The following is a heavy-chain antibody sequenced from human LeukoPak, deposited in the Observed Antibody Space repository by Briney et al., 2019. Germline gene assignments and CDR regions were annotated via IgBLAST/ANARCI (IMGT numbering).Heavy chain of an antibody. V-gene: IGHV5-51*01. J-gene: IGHJ6*03. CDR3: ARHIRSYYYGSAKLSSVDDYYYYMDV. Sequence: GESLKISCKGSGYSFTSYWIGWVRQMPGKGLEWMGIIYPGDSDTRYSPSFQGQVTISADKSISTAYLQWSSLKASDTAMYYCARHIRSYYYGSAKLSSVDDYYYYMDVWGKGTTVTVSS. CDR2: IYPGDSDT. D-gene: IGHD3-10*01. CDR1: GYSFTSYW.